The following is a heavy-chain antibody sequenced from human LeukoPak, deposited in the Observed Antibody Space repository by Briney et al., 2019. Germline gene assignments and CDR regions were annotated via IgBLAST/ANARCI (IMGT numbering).Heavy chain of an antibody. J-gene: IGHJ5*02. V-gene: IGHV2-26*04. Sequence: SGPVLVKPTETLTLTCTVSGFSLSNARMGVSWIRQPPGKALEWLAHIFSNDEKSYSTPLKSRLTISKDTSKSQVVLTMTNMDPVDTATYYCAWNDPIKNWFDPWGQGTLVTVSS. CDR1: GFSLSNARMG. CDR3: AWNDPIKNWFDP. CDR2: IFSNDEK.